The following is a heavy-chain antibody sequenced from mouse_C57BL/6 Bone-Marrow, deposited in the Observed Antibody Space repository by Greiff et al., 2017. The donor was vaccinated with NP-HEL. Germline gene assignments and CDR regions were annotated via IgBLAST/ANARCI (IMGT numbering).Heavy chain of an antibody. Sequence: SGAELARPGASVKMSCKASGYTFTSYTMHWVKQRPGQGLEWIGYIYPSSGYTKYNQKFKDKATLTADKSSSTAYMQLSILTSEDSAVYYCARKKEYGNYQDYFDYWGQGTTLTVSS. D-gene: IGHD2-10*02. CDR3: ARKKEYGNYQDYFDY. V-gene: IGHV1-4*01. J-gene: IGHJ2*01. CDR1: GYTFTSYT. CDR2: IYPSSGYT.